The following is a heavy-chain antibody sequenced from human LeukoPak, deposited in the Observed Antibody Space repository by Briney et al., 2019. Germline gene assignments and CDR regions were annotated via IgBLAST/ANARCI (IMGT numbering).Heavy chain of an antibody. CDR3: ARDGNWNDRYY. Sequence: GGSLRLSCEASGFTFSSYAMSWVRQAPGKGLEWMGVITYDGSNKYYADYVKGRFTMSRDNSKNTLYLQMNSLRAEDTAVYYGARDGNWNDRYYWGQGTLVTVSS. V-gene: IGHV3-30*04. J-gene: IGHJ4*02. CDR2: ITYDGSNK. D-gene: IGHD1-1*01. CDR1: GFTFSSYA.